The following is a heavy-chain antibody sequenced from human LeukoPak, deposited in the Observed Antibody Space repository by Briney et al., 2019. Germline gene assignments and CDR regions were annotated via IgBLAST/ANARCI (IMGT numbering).Heavy chain of an antibody. CDR2: IWDDETYK. CDR3: AKDPHGSYGPRYFFDS. D-gene: IGHD5-18*01. V-gene: IGHV3-33*06. J-gene: IGHJ4*02. CDR1: GFTFSSYA. Sequence: GGSLRLSCAASGFTFSSYAMHWVRQAPGKGLGWVAVIWDDETYKYYADSVKGRFTISRDNSKNTLYLQMNSLRAEDTALYYCAKDPHGSYGPRYFFDSWGQGTLVTVSS.